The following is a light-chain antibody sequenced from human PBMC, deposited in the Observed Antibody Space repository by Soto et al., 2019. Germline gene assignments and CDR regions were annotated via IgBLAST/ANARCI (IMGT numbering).Light chain of an antibody. V-gene: IGKV3-11*01. CDR2: DAS. Sequence: EIVLTQSPGTLSLSPGERATLSCRASQSVSSSYLAWYQQRPGQAPRLLIYDASNRAAGIPARFSGSGSGTDFTLIISSLEPEDFAVYYCQQRSYWPRTFGQGTKVDIK. CDR1: QSVSSSY. CDR3: QQRSYWPRT. J-gene: IGKJ1*01.